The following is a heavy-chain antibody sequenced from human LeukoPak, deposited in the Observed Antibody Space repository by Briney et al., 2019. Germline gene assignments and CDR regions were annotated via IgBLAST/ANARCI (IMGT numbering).Heavy chain of an antibody. J-gene: IGHJ6*02. CDR1: GGTFSSYA. V-gene: IGHV1-69*13. CDR3: ARHGDYVYYYYGMDV. D-gene: IGHD4-17*01. CDR2: IIPIFGTA. Sequence: SVKVSCKASGGTFSSYAISWVRQAPGQGLEWMGGIIPIFGTANYAQKFHGRVTITADESTSTAYMELSSLRSEDTAVYYCARHGDYVYYYYGMDVWGQGTTVTVSS.